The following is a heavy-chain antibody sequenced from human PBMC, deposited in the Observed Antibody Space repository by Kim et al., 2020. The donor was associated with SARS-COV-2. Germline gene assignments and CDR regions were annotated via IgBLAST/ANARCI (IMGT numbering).Heavy chain of an antibody. J-gene: IGHJ1*01. Sequence: GGSLRLSCAASGFSLSGSTLHWIRQTSGQGLEWVGRIRSKDNNYATTYIASVEGRFTISRDDSKNMAYLQMNSLKTEDTAVYYCTCTGYVSGSVSRGWG. D-gene: IGHD6-19*01. CDR1: GFSLSGST. CDR2: IRSKDNNYAT. V-gene: IGHV3-73*01. CDR3: TCTGYVSGSVSRG.